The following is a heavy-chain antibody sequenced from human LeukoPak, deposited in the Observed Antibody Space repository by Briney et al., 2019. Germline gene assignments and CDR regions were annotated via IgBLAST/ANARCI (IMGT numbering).Heavy chain of an antibody. V-gene: IGHV1-8*03. D-gene: IGHD2-2*01. J-gene: IGHJ3*02. CDR3: AREPRQIYHPHDAFDI. CDR2: MNPNSGNT. CDR1: GYTFTSYD. Sequence: ASVKVSCKASGYTFTSYDINWVRQATGQGLEWMGWMNPNSGNTGYAQKFQGRVTITRNTSISTAYMELSSLRSEDTAVYYCAREPRQIYHPHDAFDIWGQGTMVTVSS.